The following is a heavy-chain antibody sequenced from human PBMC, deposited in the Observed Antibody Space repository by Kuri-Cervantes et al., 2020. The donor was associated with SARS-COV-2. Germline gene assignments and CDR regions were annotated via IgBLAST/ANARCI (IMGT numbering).Heavy chain of an antibody. CDR2: ISGSGGST. CDR1: GFTFSSYA. J-gene: IGHJ4*02. V-gene: IGHV3-23*01. D-gene: IGHD3-10*01. CDR3: AKVALSILWFGELLSYFDY. Sequence: GSLRLSCAASGFTFSSYAMHWVRQAPGKGLEWVSAISGSGGSTYYADSVKGRFTISRDNSKNTLYLQMNSLRAEDTAVYYCAKVALSILWFGELLSYFDYWGQGTLVTVSS.